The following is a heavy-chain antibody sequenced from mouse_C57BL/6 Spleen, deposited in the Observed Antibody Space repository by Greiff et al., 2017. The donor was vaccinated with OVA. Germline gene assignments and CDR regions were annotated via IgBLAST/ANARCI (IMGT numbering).Heavy chain of an antibody. V-gene: IGHV14-2*01. CDR1: GFNIKDYY. CDR3: ARPLYGSSYEDAMDY. Sequence: EVKLQESGAELVKPGASVKLSCTASGFNIKDYYMHWVKQRTEQGLEWIGRIDPEDGETKYAPKFQGKATITADTSSNTAYLQLSSLTSEDTAVYYCARPLYGSSYEDAMDYWGQGTSVTVSS. CDR2: IDPEDGET. J-gene: IGHJ4*01. D-gene: IGHD1-1*01.